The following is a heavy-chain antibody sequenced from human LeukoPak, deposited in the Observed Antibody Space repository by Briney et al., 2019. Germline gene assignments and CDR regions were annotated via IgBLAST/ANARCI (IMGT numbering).Heavy chain of an antibody. CDR3: ARVSYGSGSSAFDY. CDR2: ISGSGGST. CDR1: GFTFSSYA. D-gene: IGHD3-10*01. Sequence: GGSLRLSCAASGFTFSSYAMSWVRQAPGKGLEWVSAISGSGGSTYYADSVKGRFTISRDNAKNSLYLQMNSLRAEDTAVYYCARVSYGSGSSAFDYWGQGTLVTVSS. V-gene: IGHV3-23*01. J-gene: IGHJ4*02.